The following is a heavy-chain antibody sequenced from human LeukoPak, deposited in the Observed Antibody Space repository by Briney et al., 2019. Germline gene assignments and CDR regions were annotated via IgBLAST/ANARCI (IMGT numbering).Heavy chain of an antibody. CDR1: GFTFSSYE. J-gene: IGHJ3*02. CDR3: ARVLSTVTNRWNAFDI. D-gene: IGHD4-17*01. V-gene: IGHV3-48*03. Sequence: PGGSLRLSYAASGFTFSSYEMNWVRQAPGKGLEWVSYISSSGSTIYYADSVKGRFTISRDNAKNSLYLQMNSLRAEDTAVYYCARVLSTVTNRWNAFDIWGQGTMVTVSS. CDR2: ISSSGSTI.